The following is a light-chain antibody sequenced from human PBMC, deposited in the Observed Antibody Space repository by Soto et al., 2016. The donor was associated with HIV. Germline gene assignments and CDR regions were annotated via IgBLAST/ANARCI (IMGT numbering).Light chain of an antibody. J-gene: IGKJ1*01. CDR1: ERISSW. CDR2: KAS. V-gene: IGKV1-5*03. Sequence: DIQMTQSPTTLSASVGDSVTITCRASERISSWLAWYQQKPGKAPKLLIYKASNLESGVPSRFSGSGSGTEFTLTISSLQPDDFATYYCQQYNSYSRAFGQGTKVEIK. CDR3: QQYNSYSRA.